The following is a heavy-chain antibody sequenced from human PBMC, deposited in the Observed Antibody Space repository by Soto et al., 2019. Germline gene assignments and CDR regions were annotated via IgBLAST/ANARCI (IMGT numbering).Heavy chain of an antibody. CDR3: ARGIKRIAAAGVVSY. J-gene: IGHJ4*02. CDR2: ISSSSSYI. Sequence: GGSLRLSCAASGFTFSSYSMNWVRQAPGKGLEWVSSISSSSSYIYYADSVKGRFTISRDNAKNSLYLQMNSLRAEDTAVYYCARGIKRIAAAGVVSYWGQGTLVTVSS. CDR1: GFTFSSYS. D-gene: IGHD6-13*01. V-gene: IGHV3-21*01.